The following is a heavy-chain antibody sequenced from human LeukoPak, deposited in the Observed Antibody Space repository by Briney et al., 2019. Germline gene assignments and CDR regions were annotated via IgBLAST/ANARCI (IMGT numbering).Heavy chain of an antibody. J-gene: IGHJ5*02. V-gene: IGHV3-11*05. CDR1: GFTFSDYY. CDR3: ARDWYCSSSICYTDRNWFDP. CDR2: ISTTSSYT. D-gene: IGHD2-2*02. Sequence: GGSLRLSCAASGFTFSDYYMSWIRQAPGKGLEWVSYISTTSSYTDYADSVRGRFTISRDNANNLLYLQMNSLRPEDMAVYYCARDWYCSSSICYTDRNWFDPWGQGTLVTVSS.